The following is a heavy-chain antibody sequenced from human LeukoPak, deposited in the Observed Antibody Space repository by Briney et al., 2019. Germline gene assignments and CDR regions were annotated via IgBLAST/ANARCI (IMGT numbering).Heavy chain of an antibody. CDR2: IIPILGIA. D-gene: IGHD3-10*01. J-gene: IGHJ4*02. CDR1: GGTFSSYT. Sequence: GSSVKVSCKASGGTFSSYTISWVRQAPGQGLEWMGRIIPILGIANYAQKFQGRVTITADKSTSTAYMELSSLRSEDTAVYYCARTSSGSYYNHVGAYFDYWGQGTLVTVSS. V-gene: IGHV1-69*02. CDR3: ARTSSGSYYNHVGAYFDY.